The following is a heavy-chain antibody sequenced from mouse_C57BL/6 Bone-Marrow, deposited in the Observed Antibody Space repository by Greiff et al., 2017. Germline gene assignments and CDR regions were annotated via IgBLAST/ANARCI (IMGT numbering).Heavy chain of an antibody. CDR1: GYTFTTYP. CDR2: FHPYNDAT. V-gene: IGHV1-47*01. CDR3: AIPIYDGYYWFAY. J-gene: IGHJ3*01. Sequence: VQLLQSGAELVKPGASVKMSCKASGYTFTTYPIEWMKQNHGKSLEWIGNFHPYNDATKYHEKFKGKATLTLEKSSSTVYLELSRLTSDDSAIYYCAIPIYDGYYWFAYWGQGTLVTVSA. D-gene: IGHD2-3*01.